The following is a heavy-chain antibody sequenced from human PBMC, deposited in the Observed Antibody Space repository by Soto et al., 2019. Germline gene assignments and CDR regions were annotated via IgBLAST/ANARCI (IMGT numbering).Heavy chain of an antibody. Sequence: QVQLEQSGAEVKKPGSSVKVSCKASGGTFSNSAISRVRQAPGQGLEWMGGIMPIFRTPDYAQKFQGRVTVTADESTSTAYMELSGMTSDVTAVYYSARDKDRLQLGGNYYYILDVWGQGTTVTVSS. D-gene: IGHD5-12*01. CDR3: ARDKDRLQLGGNYYYILDV. V-gene: IGHV1-69*12. CDR2: IMPIFRTP. J-gene: IGHJ6*02. CDR1: GGTFSNSA.